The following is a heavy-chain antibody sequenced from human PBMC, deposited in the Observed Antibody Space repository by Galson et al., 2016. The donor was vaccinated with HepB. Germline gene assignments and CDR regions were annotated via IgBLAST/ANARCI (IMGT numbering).Heavy chain of an antibody. CDR1: GFTFSHYS. Sequence: SLRLSCAASGFTFSHYSMNWVRQAPGKGLEWVSYISSRSSYISYADSVKGRFTISRDNAKNSLYLQMTSLRAEDRAVYYCARANGSDHVQMDYWGQGTLVTVSS. CDR2: ISSRSSYI. D-gene: IGHD6-19*01. V-gene: IGHV3-21*01. CDR3: ARANGSDHVQMDY. J-gene: IGHJ4*02.